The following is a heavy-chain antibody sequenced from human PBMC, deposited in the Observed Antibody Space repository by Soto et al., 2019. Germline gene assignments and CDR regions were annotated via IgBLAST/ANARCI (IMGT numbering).Heavy chain of an antibody. CDR3: ATQSYYYDRSGYAYDAFDI. J-gene: IGHJ3*02. Sequence: SVKVSCKASGGTFSSYPISWVRQAPGQGLEWMGGIIPIIGTAAYTQKFQGRVTITADKSTGTAYMVLSSLRSEDTALYYCATQSYYYDRSGYAYDAFDIWAQGTMVTVSS. CDR2: IIPIIGTA. D-gene: IGHD3-22*01. CDR1: GGTFSSYP. V-gene: IGHV1-69*06.